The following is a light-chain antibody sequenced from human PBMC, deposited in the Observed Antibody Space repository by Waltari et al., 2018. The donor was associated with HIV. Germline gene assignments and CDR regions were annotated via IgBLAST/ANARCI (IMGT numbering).Light chain of an antibody. V-gene: IGLV2-23*02. CDR3: CSYGSGSTLV. CDR2: EVT. J-gene: IGLJ2*01. Sequence: DVGGFNLVSWYQQLPGKAPELMIYEVTKRPSGVSHRFSGSKSGNTASLTISGLQAEDEAHYFCCSYGSGSTLVFGGGTKLTVL. CDR1: DVGGFNL.